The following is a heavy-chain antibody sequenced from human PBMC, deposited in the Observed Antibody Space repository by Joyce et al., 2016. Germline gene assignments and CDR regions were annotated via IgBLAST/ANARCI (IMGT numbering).Heavy chain of an antibody. D-gene: IGHD6-13*01. J-gene: IGHJ4*02. CDR2: IFYTEST. Sequence: QVQLQESGPGLVKPSETLSLTCTVSGDSIGTYYWNWIRQPPGKGLEWIGYIFYTESTNYNPSLKSRVTMSVDMSKNQFSLNLNSVTAADTAVYYCARVGSSWSFGYWGQGTLVTVSS. V-gene: IGHV4-59*01. CDR1: GDSIGTYY. CDR3: ARVGSSWSFGY.